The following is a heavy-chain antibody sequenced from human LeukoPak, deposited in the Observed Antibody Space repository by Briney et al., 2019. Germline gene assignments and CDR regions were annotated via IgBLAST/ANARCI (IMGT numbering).Heavy chain of an antibody. V-gene: IGHV3-21*01. CDR3: AKRYSYGKGANWFDP. CDR1: GFTFSSYS. CDR2: ISSSSSYI. D-gene: IGHD5-18*01. Sequence: GGSLRLSCAASGFTFSSYSMNWVRQAPGKGLEWVSSISSSSSYIYYADSVKGRFTISRDNAKNSLYLQTNSLRAEDTAVYYCAKRYSYGKGANWFDPWGQGTLVTVSS. J-gene: IGHJ5*02.